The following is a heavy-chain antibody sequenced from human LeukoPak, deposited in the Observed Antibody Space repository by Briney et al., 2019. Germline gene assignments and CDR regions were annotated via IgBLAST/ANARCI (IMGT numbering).Heavy chain of an antibody. CDR2: IYYSGST. Sequence: SETLSLTCTVSGGSISSYYWSWIRQPPGKGLEWIGYIYYSGSTNYNPSLKSRVTISVDTSKNQFSLKLSSATAADTAVYYCARVKYGDYYYYYMDVWGKGTTVTVSS. CDR1: GGSISSYY. D-gene: IGHD4-17*01. J-gene: IGHJ6*03. V-gene: IGHV4-59*01. CDR3: ARVKYGDYYYYYMDV.